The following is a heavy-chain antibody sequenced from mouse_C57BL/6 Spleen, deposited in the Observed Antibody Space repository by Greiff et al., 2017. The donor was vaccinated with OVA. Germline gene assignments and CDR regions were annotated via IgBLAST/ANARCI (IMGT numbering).Heavy chain of an antibody. CDR1: GYTFTSYW. V-gene: IGHV1-50*01. CDR3: ARKGYLLYFAY. J-gene: IGHJ2*01. D-gene: IGHD2-1*01. Sequence: VQLQQPGAELVKPGASVKLSCKASGYTFTSYWMQWVKQRPGQGLEWIGEIDPSDSYNNYNQKIKGKATLTVDTSSSTAYMQLSSLPSEDSAVYDCARKGYLLYFAYWGQGTTLTVSS. CDR2: IDPSDSYN.